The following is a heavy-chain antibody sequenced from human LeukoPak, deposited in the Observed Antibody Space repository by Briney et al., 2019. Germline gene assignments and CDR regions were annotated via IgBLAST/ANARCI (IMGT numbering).Heavy chain of an antibody. CDR1: GFSFRTYA. V-gene: IGHV3-30-3*01. CDR2: ISYDGSTK. CDR3: ARAHAEQWLVSAL. Sequence: GRSLRLSCAASGFSFRTYAMHWVRQAPGKGLEWVAFISYDGSTKYYADSVKGRFTISRDNSNNALSLQMNSLRVEDTAVYYCARAHAEQWLVSALWGQGTLVTVSS. J-gene: IGHJ4*02. D-gene: IGHD6-19*01.